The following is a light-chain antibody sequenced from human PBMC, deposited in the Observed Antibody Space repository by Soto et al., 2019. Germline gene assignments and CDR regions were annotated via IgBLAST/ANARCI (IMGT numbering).Light chain of an antibody. J-gene: IGKJ2*01. Sequence: EIVMTQSPVTLSVSPGERATLSCRASQSVSSNLAWYQQKPGQAPRLLIYGASIRATGIPARLSGSGSGTEFTLTISSLQSEDFAVYYCQQHDKWPFTFGQGTKLDIK. CDR2: GAS. CDR1: QSVSSN. CDR3: QQHDKWPFT. V-gene: IGKV3-15*01.